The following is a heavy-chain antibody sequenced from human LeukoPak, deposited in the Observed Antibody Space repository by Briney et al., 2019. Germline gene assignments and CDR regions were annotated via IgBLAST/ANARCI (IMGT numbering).Heavy chain of an antibody. V-gene: IGHV3-7*04. Sequence: GGSPRLSCAASGFTFSTSWMSWVRQAPGKGPEWVANIKKDGSEKYYVDSVRGRFTISRDNGKNSLFLQMKSLRAEDTAVYYCARGREGFSWYDYWGQGTVVTVSS. J-gene: IGHJ4*02. CDR2: IKKDGSEK. CDR3: ARGREGFSWYDY. D-gene: IGHD6-13*01. CDR1: GFTFSTSW.